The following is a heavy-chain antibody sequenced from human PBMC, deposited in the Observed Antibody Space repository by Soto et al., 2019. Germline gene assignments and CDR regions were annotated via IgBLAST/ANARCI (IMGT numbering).Heavy chain of an antibody. D-gene: IGHD2-15*01. J-gene: IGHJ6*02. CDR2: INAGNGNT. CDR1: GYSFTSYA. V-gene: IGHV1-3*01. CDR3: ARWMENIVVVLDVFGYYGMVV. Sequence: QVPLVQSGAEVKKPGASVKVSCKASGYSFTSYAIYWVRQAPGQRLEWMGWINAGNGNTKYSQKFQGRVIITSDTAASTAYMGLRSLRSEDTAVYFCARWMENIVVVLDVFGYYGMVVWGQGTTVTVSS.